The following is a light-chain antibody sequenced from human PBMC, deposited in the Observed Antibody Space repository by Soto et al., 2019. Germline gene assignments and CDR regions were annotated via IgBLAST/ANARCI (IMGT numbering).Light chain of an antibody. CDR3: QQYTAYPVT. CDR1: QSISSW. CDR2: KAS. V-gene: IGKV1-5*03. J-gene: IGKJ5*01. Sequence: DIQMTQSPSTLSASVGDSVTITCRASQSISSWLAWYQQKPGKAPKLLIYKASSLESGVPSGFSSSGSGTEFTLTISSLQPDDFATYYCQQYTAYPVTFGQGTRLEIE.